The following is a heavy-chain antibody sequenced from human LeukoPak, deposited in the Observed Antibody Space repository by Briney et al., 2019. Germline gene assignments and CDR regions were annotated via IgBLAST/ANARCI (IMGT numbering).Heavy chain of an antibody. D-gene: IGHD3-22*01. CDR2: IYYSGST. Sequence: SGPTLLKPSETLSLTCTVSGGSISSYYWSWIRQPPGKGLEWIGYIYYSGSTNYNPSLKSRVTISVDTSKNQFSLKLSSVTAADTAVYYCARVGGYYDSSGYSPYDYWGQGTLVTVSS. CDR3: ARVGGYYDSSGYSPYDY. J-gene: IGHJ4*02. CDR1: GGSISSYY. V-gene: IGHV4-59*12.